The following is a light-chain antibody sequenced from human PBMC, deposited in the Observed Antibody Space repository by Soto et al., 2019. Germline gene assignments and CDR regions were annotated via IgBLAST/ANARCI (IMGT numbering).Light chain of an antibody. V-gene: IGKV3D-15*01. CDR2: GAS. Sequence: EIVMTQSPATLSVSPGERATLSCRASQSVDSNLAWYQQKPGQAPRLLIFGASPRATGIPARFSGSGSGTGVTLTISSLRSEDFGVYFCQQYDNWPLTFGGGTKVEIK. CDR1: QSVDSN. CDR3: QQYDNWPLT. J-gene: IGKJ4*01.